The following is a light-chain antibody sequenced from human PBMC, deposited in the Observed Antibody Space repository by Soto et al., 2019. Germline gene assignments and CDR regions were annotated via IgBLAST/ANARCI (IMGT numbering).Light chain of an antibody. CDR1: SSDVGGYNY. Sequence: QSVLTQPPSASGSPGQSVTISCTRTSSDVGGYNYVSWYQQHPGKAPKLMIYEVSKRPSGVPDRFSGSKSGNTASLTVSGLQAEDEADYYCSSYAGNKNVFGTGTKLTVL. CDR2: EVS. V-gene: IGLV2-8*01. J-gene: IGLJ1*01. CDR3: SSYAGNKNV.